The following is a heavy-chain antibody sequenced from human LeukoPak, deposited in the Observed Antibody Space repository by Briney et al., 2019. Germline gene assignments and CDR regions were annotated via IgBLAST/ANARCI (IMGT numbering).Heavy chain of an antibody. CDR2: ISGSGGST. CDR3: AKGLYYDSSGYYYGGDD. CDR1: GFTFSSYA. J-gene: IGHJ4*02. D-gene: IGHD3-22*01. Sequence: GGSLRLSCAASGFTFSSYAMSWVRQAPGKGLEWVSAISGSGGSTYYADSVKGRFTISRDNSKNTLYLQMNSLRAEDTAVYYCAKGLYYDSSGYYYGGDDWGQGTLVTVSS. V-gene: IGHV3-23*01.